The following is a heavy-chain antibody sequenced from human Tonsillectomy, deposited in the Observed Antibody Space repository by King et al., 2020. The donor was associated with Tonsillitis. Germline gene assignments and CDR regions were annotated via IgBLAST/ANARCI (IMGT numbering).Heavy chain of an antibody. J-gene: IGHJ4*02. CDR1: GGSISSSSYY. CDR2: IYYSGST. D-gene: IGHD6-19*01. CDR3: ARQWKAVAGPLVLFDY. Sequence: QLQESGPGLVKPSETLSLTCTVSGGSISSSSYYWGWIRQPPGKGLEWIGSIYYSGSTYYNPSLKSRVTISVDTSKNQFSLKLSSVTAADPAVYYCARQWKAVAGPLVLFDYWGQGTLVTVSS. V-gene: IGHV4-39*07.